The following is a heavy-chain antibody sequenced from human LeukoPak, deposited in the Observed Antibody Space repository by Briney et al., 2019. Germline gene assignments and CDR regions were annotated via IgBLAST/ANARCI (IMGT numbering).Heavy chain of an antibody. CDR2: IWYDGSNK. Sequence: GGSLRLSCAASGFTFSSYGMHWVRQAPGKGLEWVAVIWYDGSNKYYADSVKGRFTISRDNSKNTLYLQMNSLRAEGRTVYYCARARIRSSWYFDYWGGGTLVSVS. CDR1: GFTFSSYG. V-gene: IGHV3-33*08. D-gene: IGHD6-13*01. CDR3: ARARIRSSWYFDY. J-gene: IGHJ4*02.